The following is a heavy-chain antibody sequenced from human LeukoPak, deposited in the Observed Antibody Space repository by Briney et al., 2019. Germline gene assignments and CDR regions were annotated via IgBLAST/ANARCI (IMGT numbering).Heavy chain of an antibody. J-gene: IGHJ4*02. CDR1: GGSFSGYY. D-gene: IGHD1-26*01. CDR2: TYHTGST. CDR3: ARRSYDRFTFDS. V-gene: IGHV4-38-2*01. Sequence: SETLSLTCAVYGGSFSGYYWGWFRQPPGKGLEWIATTYHTGSTYYNPSLKSRVTISVDKSKNHFSLTVTSVTAADTAVYYCARRSYDRFTFDSWGQGTLVTVSS.